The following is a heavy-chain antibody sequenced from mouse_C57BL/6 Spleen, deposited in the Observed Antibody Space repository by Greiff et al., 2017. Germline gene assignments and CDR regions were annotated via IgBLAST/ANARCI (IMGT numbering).Heavy chain of an antibody. V-gene: IGHV5-12*01. J-gene: IGHJ4*01. CDR1: GFTFSDYY. D-gene: IGHD2-3*01. Sequence: EVQRVESGGGLVQPGGSLKLSCAASGFTFSDYYMYWVRQTPEKRLEWVAYISNGGGSTYYPDTVKGRFTISRDNAKNTLYLQLSRLKSEDTAMYYCARHSYDGYSYAMDYWGQGTSVTVSS. CDR3: ARHSYDGYSYAMDY. CDR2: ISNGGGST.